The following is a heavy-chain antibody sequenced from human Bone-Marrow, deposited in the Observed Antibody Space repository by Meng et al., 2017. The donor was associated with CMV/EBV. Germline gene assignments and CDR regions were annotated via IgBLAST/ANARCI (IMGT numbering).Heavy chain of an antibody. D-gene: IGHD6-19*01. CDR2: INSDGTYT. V-gene: IGHV3-74*01. Sequence: SCAFSGFTFSNSWMYWVRQAPGKGLVWVSRINSDGTYTTYADSVKGRFSISRDNAKNTLYLQMDSLRAEDTAVYYCAGYGSGWFLYWGQGTLVTVSS. CDR3: AGYGSGWFLY. J-gene: IGHJ4*02. CDR1: GFTFSNSW.